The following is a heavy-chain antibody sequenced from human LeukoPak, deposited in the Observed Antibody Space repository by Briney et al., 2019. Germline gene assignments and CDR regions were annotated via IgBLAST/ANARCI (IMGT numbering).Heavy chain of an antibody. CDR3: ARDVTGYSLSSGY. D-gene: IGHD3-9*01. CDR1: GGTFSSFG. Sequence: ASVKVSCKASGGTFSSFGISWVRQAPGQGLEWMGGIISIFGTTNYAQKFQGRVTITADESTSTVYMELSSLRSEDTGVYYCARDVTGYSLSSGYWGQGTLVTVTS. J-gene: IGHJ4*02. CDR2: IISIFGTT. V-gene: IGHV1-69*13.